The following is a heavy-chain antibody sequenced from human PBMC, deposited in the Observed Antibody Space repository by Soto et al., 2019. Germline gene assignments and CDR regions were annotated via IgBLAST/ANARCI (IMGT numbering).Heavy chain of an antibody. CDR2: ISYDGSNK. V-gene: IGHV3-30-3*01. D-gene: IGHD6-13*01. CDR3: ASNSSSWYSWAYDY. Sequence: QVQLVESGGGVVQPGRSLRLSCAASGFTFSSYAMHWVRQAPGKGLEWVAVISYDGSNKYYADSVKGRFTSSRDNSKNTLYLQMNSLRAEDTAVYYCASNSSSWYSWAYDYWGQGTLVTVSS. CDR1: GFTFSSYA. J-gene: IGHJ4*02.